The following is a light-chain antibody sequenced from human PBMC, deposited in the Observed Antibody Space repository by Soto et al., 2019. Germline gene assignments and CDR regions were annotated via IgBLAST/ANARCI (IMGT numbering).Light chain of an antibody. Sequence: EIVLTQSPGTLSLSPGERATLSCRASETVNSNLAWYQQKPGQAPRLLIFGASRRATGIPDRFSGSGSGTNFTLTISRLEPEDFAVYYCQQYGKLPRTFGQGTKVDIK. J-gene: IGKJ1*01. CDR1: ETVNSN. CDR3: QQYGKLPRT. V-gene: IGKV3-20*01. CDR2: GAS.